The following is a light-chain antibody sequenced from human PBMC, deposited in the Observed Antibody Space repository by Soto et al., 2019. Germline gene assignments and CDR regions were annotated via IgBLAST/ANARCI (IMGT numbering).Light chain of an antibody. V-gene: IGLV1-40*01. CDR1: SSNIGTGYN. Sequence: QSVLTQPPSVSGAPGQRVTISCTGSSSNIGTGYNIHWYQQVPGTAPKLLIYGNSNRPSGVPDRFSGSKSGTSASLAITGLQAEDDADYYCQSYDSSLSGGVFGTGTKLTVL. J-gene: IGLJ1*01. CDR3: QSYDSSLSGGV. CDR2: GNS.